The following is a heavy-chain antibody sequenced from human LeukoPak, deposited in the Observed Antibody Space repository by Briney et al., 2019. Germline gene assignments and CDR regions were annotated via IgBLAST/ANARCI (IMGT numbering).Heavy chain of an antibody. CDR1: GYTFTSYA. J-gene: IGHJ6*02. Sequence: GASVKVSCKASGYTFTSYAMHWVRQAPGQRLEWMGWINAGNGNTKYSQKFQGRVTMTRDTSTSTVYMELSSLRSEDTAVYYCASPISGGRGYYYYGMDVWGQGTTVTVSS. CDR2: INAGNGNT. CDR3: ASPISGGRGYYYYGMDV. D-gene: IGHD2-15*01. V-gene: IGHV1-3*01.